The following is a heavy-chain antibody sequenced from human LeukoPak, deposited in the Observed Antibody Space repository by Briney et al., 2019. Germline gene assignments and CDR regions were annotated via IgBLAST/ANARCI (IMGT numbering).Heavy chain of an antibody. CDR2: IYYSGSS. CDR1: GGSFSGYY. J-gene: IGHJ6*03. D-gene: IGHD5-18*01. Sequence: SETLSLTCAVYGGSFSGYYWSWIRQPPGKGLEWIGYIYYSGSSNYNPSLKSRVTISVDTSKNQFSLKLSSVTAADTAVYYCARAGRGYNYGFVPSEVDYYYYYLDVWGKGTTVTVSS. V-gene: IGHV4-59*01. CDR3: ARAGRGYNYGFVPSEVDYYYYYLDV.